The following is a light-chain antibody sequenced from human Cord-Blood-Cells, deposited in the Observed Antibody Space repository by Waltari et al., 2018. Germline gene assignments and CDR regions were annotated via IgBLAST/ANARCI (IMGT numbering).Light chain of an antibody. V-gene: IGLV2-14*01. CDR2: DVS. Sequence: QSALTQPASVSGSPGQSITISCTGTSSDVGGYNYVSWYQQHAGKAPKLMMYDVSNRPSGVSNRFSGSKSGNTAALTISGLQAEDEADYYCSSYTSSSTPCVFGTGTKVTVL. CDR3: SSYTSSSTPCV. J-gene: IGLJ1*01. CDR1: SSDVGGYNY.